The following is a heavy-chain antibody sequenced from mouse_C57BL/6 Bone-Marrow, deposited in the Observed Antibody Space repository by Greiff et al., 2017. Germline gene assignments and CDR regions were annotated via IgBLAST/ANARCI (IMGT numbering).Heavy chain of an antibody. CDR1: GYAFSSYW. CDR3: ARRGPFITTVVAFDY. J-gene: IGHJ2*01. CDR2: IYPGDGDT. V-gene: IGHV1-80*01. D-gene: IGHD1-1*01. Sequence: QVQLQQSGAELVKPGASVKISCKASGYAFSSYWMNWVKQRPGKGLEWIGQIYPGDGDTNYNGKFKGKATLTADKSSSTAYMQLSSLTSEDSSVYFCARRGPFITTVVAFDYGGQGTTLTVSS.